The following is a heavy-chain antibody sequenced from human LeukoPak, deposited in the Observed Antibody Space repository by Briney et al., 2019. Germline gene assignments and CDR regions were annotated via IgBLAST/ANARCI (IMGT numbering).Heavy chain of an antibody. Sequence: GGSLRLSCAASGFTFSSYGMHWVRQPPGKGLEGVSGIYDGGGTYYADSVKGRFTISRDNSQNTLYLQLTSLRVEDTAMYYWTRDSGRGYSPGYHQYWGQGALVIVSS. V-gene: IGHV3-53*01. CDR3: TRDSGRGYSPGYHQY. D-gene: IGHD5-18*01. J-gene: IGHJ4*02. CDR1: GFTFSSYG. CDR2: IYDGGGT.